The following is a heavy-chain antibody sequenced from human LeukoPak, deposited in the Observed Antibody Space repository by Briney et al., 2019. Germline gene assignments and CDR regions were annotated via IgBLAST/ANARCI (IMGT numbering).Heavy chain of an antibody. CDR2: IIPLFGTT. V-gene: IGHV1-69*13. CDR3: ARDLRVLDVLVPTTITWGFDY. J-gene: IGHJ4*02. Sequence: ASVKVSCKASGGTFSNYALNWVRQAPGHGLEWLGGIIPLFGTTNYAQNLQGRVTITADDSTDTAHMELSSLKSEDTAVYYCARDLRVLDVLVPTTITWGFDYWGQGILVIVSS. D-gene: IGHD3-3*02. CDR1: GGTFSNYA.